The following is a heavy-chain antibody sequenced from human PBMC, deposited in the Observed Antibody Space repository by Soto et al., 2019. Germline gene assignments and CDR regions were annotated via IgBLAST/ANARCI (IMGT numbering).Heavy chain of an antibody. CDR2: IIPIFGTA. CDR3: ASLGGYDNPPDFDY. Sequence: SVKVSCKASGGTFSSYAISWVRQAPGQGLEWMGGIIPIFGTANYAQKFQGRVTITADESTSTAYMELSSLRSEDTAVYYCASLGGYDNPPDFDYWGQGTLVTVSS. J-gene: IGHJ4*02. CDR1: GGTFSSYA. V-gene: IGHV1-69*13. D-gene: IGHD5-12*01.